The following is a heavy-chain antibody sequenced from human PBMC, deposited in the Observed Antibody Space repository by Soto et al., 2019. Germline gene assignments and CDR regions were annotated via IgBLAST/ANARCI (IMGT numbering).Heavy chain of an antibody. CDR2: ISSSRSYI. CDR1: GFTFSSYS. CDR3: ARGRGSSWYGY. V-gene: IGHV3-21*01. Sequence: EVQLVESGGGLVKPGGSLRLSCAASGFTFSSYSMNWVRQAPGKGLEWVSSISSSRSYIYYADSVKGRFTISRDNAKNSLYLQMNSLRAEDTAVYYCARGRGSSWYGYWGQGTLVTVSS. D-gene: IGHD6-13*01. J-gene: IGHJ4*02.